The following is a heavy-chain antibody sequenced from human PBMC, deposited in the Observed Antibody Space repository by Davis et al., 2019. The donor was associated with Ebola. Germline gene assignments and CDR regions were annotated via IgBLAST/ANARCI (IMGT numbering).Heavy chain of an antibody. CDR2: ISSSGGTT. D-gene: IGHD6-6*01. V-gene: IGHV3-23*01. CDR3: AKDFDSSSSAPFDY. CDR1: GFTFSSYA. J-gene: IGHJ4*02. Sequence: GESLKISCAASGFTFSSYAMSWVCQAPGKGLEWVSAISSSGGTTYFADSVKGRFTISRDNSKNIFYLQMNSLRVEDTAVYYCAKDFDSSSSAPFDYWGQGTLVTVSS.